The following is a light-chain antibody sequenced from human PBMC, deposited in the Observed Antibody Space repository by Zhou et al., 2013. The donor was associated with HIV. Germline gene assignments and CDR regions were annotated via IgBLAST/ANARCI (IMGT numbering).Light chain of an antibody. CDR2: EAS. J-gene: IGKJ2*01. Sequence: EIVLTQSPGALSLSPGERATLSCRASQSVHGRYLAWYQQKPGQAPRLLIYEASERATGIPDRFSGSGSGTDFTLTISRLEPEDSAVYYCQQYGSLPPYTFGQGTKLEI. CDR1: QSVHGRY. CDR3: QQYGSLPPYT. V-gene: IGKV3-20*01.